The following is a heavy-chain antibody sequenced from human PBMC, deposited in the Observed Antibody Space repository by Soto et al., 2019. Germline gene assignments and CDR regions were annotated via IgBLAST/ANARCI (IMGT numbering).Heavy chain of an antibody. Sequence: QVQLVESGGGVVQPGRSLRLSCAASGVTLSNFGMHWVRQAPGKGLEWVAVISRDGSTMLYADSVKGRFTISRDSSRNTLYLPMNSLRGEDTAVYHCVGEVASGYWGQGTLVTVSS. CDR2: ISRDGSTM. CDR1: GVTLSNFG. J-gene: IGHJ4*02. V-gene: IGHV3-30*03. CDR3: VGEVASGY. D-gene: IGHD2-21*01.